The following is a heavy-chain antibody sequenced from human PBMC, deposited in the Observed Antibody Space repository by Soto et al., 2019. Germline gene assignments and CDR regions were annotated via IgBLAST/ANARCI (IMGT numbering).Heavy chain of an antibody. CDR3: ARDRQSEIVAMLASNGMDV. D-gene: IGHD5-12*01. CDR1: GGSINSDDSY. CDR2: IYDSETT. V-gene: IGHV4-30-4*01. Sequence: QVQLQESGPGLVKPSQTLSLTYTVSGGSINSDDSYWSWLRQPPGRGLEWIGYIYDSETTYYNPSLKSRVTISVATSKNQFSLKLNSVTAADTAVYYCARDRQSEIVAMLASNGMDVWGQGTTVIVSS. J-gene: IGHJ6*02.